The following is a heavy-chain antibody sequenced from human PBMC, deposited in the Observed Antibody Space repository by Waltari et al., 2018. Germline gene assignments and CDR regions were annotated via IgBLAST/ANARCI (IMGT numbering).Heavy chain of an antibody. Sequence: QVHLTQSGSALKEPGASVKLSCKASVYTFTHIPVNWIRQAPGQGFDWIGYIDTSNGNPSSAQGFTGRFVFSLDTSVSTAYLEITILKTEDTGVYYCATDRSYSSTWFYFDPWGQGTPVTVSS. J-gene: IGHJ5*02. D-gene: IGHD4-4*01. CDR1: VYTFTHIP. CDR2: IDTSNGNP. V-gene: IGHV7-4-1*02. CDR3: ATDRSYSSTWFYFDP.